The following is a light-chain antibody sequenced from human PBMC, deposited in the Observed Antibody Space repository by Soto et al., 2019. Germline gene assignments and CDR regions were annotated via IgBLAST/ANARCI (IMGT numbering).Light chain of an antibody. CDR3: SSYTSSVTYV. CDR2: DVN. CDR1: SSDVGRYNH. Sequence: QSVLTQPPSVSGSPGQSVTISCTGTSSDVGRYNHVSWYQQPPGTAPKLMIYDVNNRPSGVPDRFSGSKSGNTASLTISGLQAEDEADYYCSSYTSSVTYVFGTGTKVTVL. J-gene: IGLJ1*01. V-gene: IGLV2-18*02.